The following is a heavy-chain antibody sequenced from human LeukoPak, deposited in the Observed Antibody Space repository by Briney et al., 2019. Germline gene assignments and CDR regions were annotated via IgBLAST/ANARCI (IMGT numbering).Heavy chain of an antibody. Sequence: PGGSLRLSCAASGFTFTNYAMGWVRQAPGKGLEWVSHITSSGGSTYYADSVKGRFTISRDISKNTLYLQMNSLRAEDTAVYHCAIGLENSSNSAFDHWGQGTLVTVSS. CDR2: ITSSGGST. D-gene: IGHD6-6*01. V-gene: IGHV3-23*01. CDR1: GFTFTNYA. J-gene: IGHJ4*02. CDR3: AIGLENSSNSAFDH.